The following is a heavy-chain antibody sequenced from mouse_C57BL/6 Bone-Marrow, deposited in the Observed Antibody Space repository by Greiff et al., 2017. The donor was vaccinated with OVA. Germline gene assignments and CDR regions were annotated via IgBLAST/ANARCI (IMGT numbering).Heavy chain of an antibody. CDR1: GYTFTSYW. Sequence: QVQLQQPGAELVMPGASVKLSCKASGYTFTSYWMHWVKQRPGQGLEWIGEIDPSDSYTNYNQKFKGKSTLTVDKSSSTAYMQLSSLTSEDAAVYYCASITTVVAPYAMDYWGQGTSVTVSS. CDR2: IDPSDSYT. D-gene: IGHD1-1*01. V-gene: IGHV1-69*01. J-gene: IGHJ4*01. CDR3: ASITTVVAPYAMDY.